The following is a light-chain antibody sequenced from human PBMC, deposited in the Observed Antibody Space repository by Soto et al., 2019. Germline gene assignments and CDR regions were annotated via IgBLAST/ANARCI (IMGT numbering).Light chain of an antibody. CDR3: QQRSNWPRT. CDR1: QSVSSY. CDR2: DAY. J-gene: IGKJ2*01. Sequence: EIVLTQSPATLSLSPGERATLSCRASQSVSSYLAWYQQKPGQAPRLLIYDAYNRATGIPARFSGSVSGTDFTLTISSLEPQDFAVYYCQQRSNWPRTFGQGNKLQIK. V-gene: IGKV3-11*01.